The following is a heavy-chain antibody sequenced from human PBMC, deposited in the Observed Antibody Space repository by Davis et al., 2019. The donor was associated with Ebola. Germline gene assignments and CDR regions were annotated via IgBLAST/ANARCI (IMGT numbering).Heavy chain of an antibody. V-gene: IGHV1-8*01. D-gene: IGHD2-2*01. CDR1: GDTFTSYD. CDR2: MNPNSGNT. Sequence: ASVQVSCKASGDTFTSYDINWVRQATGQGPEWMGWMNPNSGNTGYARRFQGRVTMTRDTSITTAYMELSSLRSEDTAVYYCVRGEDYCTSASCYDYWGQGTLVTVSS. J-gene: IGHJ4*02. CDR3: VRGEDYCTSASCYDY.